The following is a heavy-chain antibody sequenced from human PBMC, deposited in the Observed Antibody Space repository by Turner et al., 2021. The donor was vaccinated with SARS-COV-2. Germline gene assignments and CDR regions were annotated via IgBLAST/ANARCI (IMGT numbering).Heavy chain of an antibody. J-gene: IGHJ4*02. CDR1: GFPFSSYA. CDR3: ARGGGYGAAFDY. Sequence: QVQLVESGGGVVQPGRSLRLSVAASGFPFSSYAMHWVRQAPGKGLEWVAVISYDGSNKFYADSVKGRFTISRDNSKNTLYLQMNSLRAEDTAVYYCARGGGYGAAFDYWGQGTLVTVSS. D-gene: IGHD5-12*01. CDR2: ISYDGSNK. V-gene: IGHV3-30-3*01.